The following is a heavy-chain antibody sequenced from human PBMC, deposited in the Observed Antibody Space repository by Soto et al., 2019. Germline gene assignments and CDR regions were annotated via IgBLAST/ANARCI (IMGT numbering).Heavy chain of an antibody. CDR3: GLKEGYYGSGSSFGLAY. J-gene: IGHJ4*02. V-gene: IGHV4-34*01. CDR2: INHSGST. CDR1: GGSFSGYY. Sequence: SETLSLTCAVYGGSFSGYYWSWIRQPPGKGLEWIGEINHSGSTNYNPSLKSRVTISVDTSKNQFSLKLSSVTAADTAVYYCGLKEGYYGSGSSFGLAYWGQGTLVTVSS. D-gene: IGHD3-10*01.